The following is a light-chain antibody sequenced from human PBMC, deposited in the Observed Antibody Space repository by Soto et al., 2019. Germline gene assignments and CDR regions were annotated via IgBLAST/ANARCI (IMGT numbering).Light chain of an antibody. CDR1: SSDVGSYNL. CDR3: CSYAGSPPFYG. CDR2: EGS. Sequence: QSALTQPASVSGSPGQSITISCTGTSSDVGSYNLVSWYQQHPGKAPKLMIYEGSKRPSGVSNRFSGSKSGNPASLTISGLPAEDEADYYCCSYAGSPPFYGFGSGTKLTVL. V-gene: IGLV2-23*01. J-gene: IGLJ1*01.